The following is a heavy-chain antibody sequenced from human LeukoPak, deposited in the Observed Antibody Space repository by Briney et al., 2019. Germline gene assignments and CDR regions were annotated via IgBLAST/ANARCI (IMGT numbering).Heavy chain of an antibody. V-gene: IGHV4-30-4*01. J-gene: IGHJ4*02. CDR2: IYYSGST. CDR1: GGSISSGDYY. D-gene: IGHD3-10*01. Sequence: SETLSLTCTVSGGSISSGDYYWSWIRQPPGKGLEWIGYIYYSGSTYYNPSLKSRVTISVDKSKNQFSLKLSSVTAADTAVYYCAGPYGSGSYASDYWGQGTLVTVSS. CDR3: AGPYGSGSYASDY.